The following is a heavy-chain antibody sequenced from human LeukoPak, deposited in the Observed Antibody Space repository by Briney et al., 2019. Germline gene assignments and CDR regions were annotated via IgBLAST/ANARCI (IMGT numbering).Heavy chain of an antibody. J-gene: IGHJ6*02. Sequence: PGSSLRLSCAASGFSFSTFVMHWVRQAPGKGLEWVAVIRPDGSHISYVNPVKGRFTISRDNSNNMLYLQMSSLRAEDTAVYYCAKNLYCGGGSCYPSALGMDVWGQGTTVTVSS. CDR3: AKNLYCGGGSCYPSALGMDV. V-gene: IGHV3-33*06. CDR1: GFSFSTFV. CDR2: IRPDGSHI. D-gene: IGHD2-15*01.